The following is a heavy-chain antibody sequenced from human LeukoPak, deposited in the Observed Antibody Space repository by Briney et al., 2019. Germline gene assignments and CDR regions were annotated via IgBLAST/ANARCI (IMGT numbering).Heavy chain of an antibody. CDR1: GDPISTYQ. J-gene: IGHJ4*02. CDR2: VRTTGNL. CDR3: ARERRHSYGSELHW. Sequence: PSETLSLTCSVSGDPISTYQWIWIRQPTGKGLEWIGRVRTTGNLYYNPSLKSRVTMSVDESKNLFSLELTSVSAADTAVYYCARERRHSYGSELHWWGQEILVTVPS. D-gene: IGHD5-18*01. V-gene: IGHV4-4*07.